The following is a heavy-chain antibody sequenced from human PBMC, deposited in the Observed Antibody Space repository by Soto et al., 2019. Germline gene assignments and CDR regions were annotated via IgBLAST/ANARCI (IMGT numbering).Heavy chain of an antibody. Sequence: GGSLRLSCAASGFTFSSYSMNWVRQAPGKGLEWVSYISSSSSTIYYADSVKGRFTISRDNAKNSLYLQMNSLRDEHTAVYYCARVLKIAEAGSRNQGYWGQGTLVTVSS. J-gene: IGHJ4*02. CDR1: GFTFSSYS. V-gene: IGHV3-48*02. CDR3: ARVLKIAEAGSRNQGY. CDR2: ISSSSSTI. D-gene: IGHD6-13*01.